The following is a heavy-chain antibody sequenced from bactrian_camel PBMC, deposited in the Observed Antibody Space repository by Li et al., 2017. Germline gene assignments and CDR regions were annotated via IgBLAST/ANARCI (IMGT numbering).Heavy chain of an antibody. D-gene: IGHD4*01. J-gene: IGHJ7*01. Sequence: VQLVESGGDPVQAGGSLRLSCSVTGYTEKHKCIVWFQQAPGKEREAVAGIQVNAGRTYYADSVKGRFTISKDNNKSTLYLQMNSLIPGDTAMYYCATDIGNRRTMNCDFWLRHNVRSSQDYWGKGTQVTVS. V-gene: IGHV3S63*01. CDR1: GYTEKHKC. CDR2: IQVNAGRT.